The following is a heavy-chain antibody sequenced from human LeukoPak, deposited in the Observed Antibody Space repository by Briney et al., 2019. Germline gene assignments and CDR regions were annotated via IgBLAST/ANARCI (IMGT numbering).Heavy chain of an antibody. CDR3: XXXXGXYYNXPFYFDY. D-gene: IGHD3-10*01. V-gene: IGHV3-23*01. CDR1: GMTFSSYA. Sequence: GGSLRLSCAASGMTFSSYAMSWVRQAPGKGLEWVSGITGSGESTYYADSVKGRFTISRDISKNTLSLQMHSLRAEDAAIYYXXXXXGXYYNXPFYFDYWGQGTLVTVSS. CDR2: ITGSGEST. J-gene: IGHJ4*02.